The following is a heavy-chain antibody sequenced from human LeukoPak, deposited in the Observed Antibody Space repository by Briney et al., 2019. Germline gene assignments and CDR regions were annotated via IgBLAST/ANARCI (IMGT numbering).Heavy chain of an antibody. CDR2: INPSGGST. Sequence: ASVKVSCKASGYTFTGYYMHWVRQAPGQGLEWMGIINPSGGSTSYAQKFQGRVTMTRDTSTSTVYMELSSLRSEDTAVYYCARQDIVVVPAVWFDPWGQGTLVTVSS. D-gene: IGHD2-2*01. J-gene: IGHJ5*02. CDR3: ARQDIVVVPAVWFDP. V-gene: IGHV1-46*03. CDR1: GYTFTGYY.